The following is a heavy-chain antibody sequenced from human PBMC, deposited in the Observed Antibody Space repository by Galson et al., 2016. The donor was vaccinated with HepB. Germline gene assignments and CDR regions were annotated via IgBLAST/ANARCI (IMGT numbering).Heavy chain of an antibody. D-gene: IGHD4-17*01. CDR2: ISSRSSDT. V-gene: IGHV3-11*03. CDR3: ARMRGDYDY. CDR1: GFTFSDYY. Sequence: SLRLSCAASGFTFSDYYMTWIRQAPGKGLELVSYISSRSSDTNYADSVKGRFTISRDNAKNSLYLQMNSLRAEDTAVYYCARMRGDYDYWGQGTLVTVSS. J-gene: IGHJ4*02.